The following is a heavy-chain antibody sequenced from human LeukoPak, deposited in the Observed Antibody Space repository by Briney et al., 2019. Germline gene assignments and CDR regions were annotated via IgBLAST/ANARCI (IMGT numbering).Heavy chain of an antibody. J-gene: IGHJ6*02. CDR1: GGSISSYF. CDR3: ARQGSYCRGGSCYFHYGMDV. D-gene: IGHD2-15*01. CDR2: IYYSGST. V-gene: IGHV4-59*08. Sequence: PSETLSLTCTVSGGSISSYFWSWIRRPPGKGLEWIGYIYYSGSTNYNPSIKSRVNISVDTSKNQFSLKLSSVTAADTAVYYCARQGSYCRGGSCYFHYGMDVWGQGTTVTVSS.